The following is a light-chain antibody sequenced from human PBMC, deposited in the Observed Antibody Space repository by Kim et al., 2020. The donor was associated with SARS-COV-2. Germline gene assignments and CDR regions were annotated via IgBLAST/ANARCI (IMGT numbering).Light chain of an antibody. V-gene: IGLV4-69*01. CDR3: QTWGSGIRV. Sequence: QPVLTQSPSASASLGASVKLTCTLSSGHSSYAIAWHQQQPEKGPRYLMKVNSDGSNSKGDGIPDRFSGSSSGAERYLTISSLQSEDEADYYCQTWGSGIRVFGGGTKVTVL. J-gene: IGLJ3*02. CDR1: SGHSSYA. CDR2: VNSDGSN.